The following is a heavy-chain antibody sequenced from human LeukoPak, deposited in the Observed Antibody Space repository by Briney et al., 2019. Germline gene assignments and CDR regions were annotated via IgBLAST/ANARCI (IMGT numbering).Heavy chain of an antibody. D-gene: IGHD4-17*01. Sequence: PGGSLRLSCAASGFSFSGHAMHWVRQAPGKGLEWVAVVSYEGSKKYYSHSVKGRFTISRDNSKNTLNLQVSSLRVEDTGVYYCTRDSPRGPYGANIDYWGQGTLVTVSS. V-gene: IGHV3-30*14. J-gene: IGHJ4*02. CDR3: TRDSPRGPYGANIDY. CDR1: GFSFSGHA. CDR2: VSYEGSKK.